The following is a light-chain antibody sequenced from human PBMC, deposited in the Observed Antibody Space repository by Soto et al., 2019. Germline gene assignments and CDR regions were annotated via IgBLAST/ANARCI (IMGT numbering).Light chain of an antibody. Sequence: DIQMTQSTSTLSASVGDRVTITCRASQSISTYLAWYRQKPGKAPKLLIYKASSLESGVPSRFSGSGSGTEFTLTISSLQPDDFATYYCEQYNSFSRTFGQGTKVDIK. J-gene: IGKJ2*01. V-gene: IGKV1-5*03. CDR1: QSISTY. CDR3: EQYNSFSRT. CDR2: KAS.